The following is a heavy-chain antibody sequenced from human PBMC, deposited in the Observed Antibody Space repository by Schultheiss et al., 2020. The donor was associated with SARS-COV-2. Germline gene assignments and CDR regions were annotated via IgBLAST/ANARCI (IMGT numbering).Heavy chain of an antibody. CDR1: GGSISSGGYY. Sequence: SETLSLTCTVSGGSISSGGYYWSWIRQHPGKGLEWIGYIFYSGSTNYNPSLKSRVTISVDTSKNQFSLKLSSVTAADTAVYYCARDDFWSGHYGMDVWGQGTTVTVSS. CDR3: ARDDFWSGHYGMDV. D-gene: IGHD3-3*01. J-gene: IGHJ6*02. CDR2: IFYSGST. V-gene: IGHV4-61*08.